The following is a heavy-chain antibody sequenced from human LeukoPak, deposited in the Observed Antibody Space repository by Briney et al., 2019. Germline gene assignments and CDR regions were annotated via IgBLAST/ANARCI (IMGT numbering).Heavy chain of an antibody. V-gene: IGHV4-59*01. J-gene: IGHJ4*02. CDR2: IYYSGST. D-gene: IGHD3-22*01. CDR3: ARYDNSGSALEN. Sequence: PSETLSLTCTVSGDSISSYYWSWIRQPPGKGLEWIGYIYYSGSTNYSPSLKSRVTTSVDMPKNQFSLKLSSVTAADTAVYYCARYDNSGSALENWGQGTLVTVSS. CDR1: GDSISSYY.